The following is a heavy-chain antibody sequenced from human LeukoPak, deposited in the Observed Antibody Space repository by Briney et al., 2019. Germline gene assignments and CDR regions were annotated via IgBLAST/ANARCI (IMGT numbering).Heavy chain of an antibody. V-gene: IGHV7-4-1*04. CDR2: INTNTGNP. Sequence: ASVKVSCKASGYTFTGYYMHWVRQAPGQGLEWMGWINTNTGNPTYARGFTGRFVFSSDTSVRMAYLQISSLKAEDTAVYYCARSNNDGDYLGVGFDYWGQGTLVTVSS. CDR1: GYTFTGYY. CDR3: ARSNNDGDYLGVGFDY. J-gene: IGHJ4*02. D-gene: IGHD3-16*01.